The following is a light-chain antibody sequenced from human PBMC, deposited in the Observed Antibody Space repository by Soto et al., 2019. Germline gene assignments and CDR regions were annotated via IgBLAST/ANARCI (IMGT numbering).Light chain of an antibody. Sequence: EIVLTQSPGTLSLSPGERATLSCRASQSVSSSYLAWYQQKPGQAPRLLIYGASSRATGIPGRFSGSGSGTAFTLTISRLEPEDLAVYYCQQYGRSPFTFGPGTKVDIK. CDR3: QQYGRSPFT. CDR2: GAS. CDR1: QSVSSSY. V-gene: IGKV3-20*01. J-gene: IGKJ3*01.